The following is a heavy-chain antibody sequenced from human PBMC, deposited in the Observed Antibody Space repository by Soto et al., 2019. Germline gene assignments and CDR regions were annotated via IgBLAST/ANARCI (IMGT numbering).Heavy chain of an antibody. V-gene: IGHV1-69*13. J-gene: IGHJ6*02. Sequence: ASVKVSCKASGGTFSSYAISWVRQAPGQGLEWMGGIIPIFGTANYAQKFQGRVTITADESTSTAYMELSSLRSEDTAVYYCAVRYSSSQRDYYYGMDVWGQGTTVTVSS. CDR3: AVRYSSSQRDYYYGMDV. CDR2: IIPIFGTA. D-gene: IGHD6-6*01. CDR1: GGTFSSYA.